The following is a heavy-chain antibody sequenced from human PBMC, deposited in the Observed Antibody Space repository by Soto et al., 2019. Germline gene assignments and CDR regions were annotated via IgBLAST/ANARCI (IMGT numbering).Heavy chain of an antibody. Sequence: QVQLVQSGAEMKKPGSSVKVSCKASGGTFSSYAISWVRQAPGQGLEWMGGIIPIFGTANYAQKFQGRVTITADESTRTAYMELSSLRSEDTAVYYCARLDCSGGSCYSVSVTAYGIDVWGQGTTVTVSS. CDR2: IIPIFGTA. J-gene: IGHJ6*02. D-gene: IGHD2-15*01. V-gene: IGHV1-69*01. CDR1: GGTFSSYA. CDR3: ARLDCSGGSCYSVSVTAYGIDV.